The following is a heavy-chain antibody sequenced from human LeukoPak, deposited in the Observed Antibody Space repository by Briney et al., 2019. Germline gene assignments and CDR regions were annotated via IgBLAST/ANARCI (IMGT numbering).Heavy chain of an antibody. CDR3: ARRYSSGWTTGY. CDR1: GYTFTGYY. J-gene: IGHJ4*02. V-gene: IGHV1-2*02. CDR2: INPNSGGT. D-gene: IGHD6-19*01. Sequence: ASVKVSCKASGYTFTGYYMHWVRQAAGRGLEWMGWINPNSGGTNYAQKFQGRVTMTRDTSISTAYMELSRLRSDDTAVYYCARRYSSGWTTGYWGQGTLVTVSS.